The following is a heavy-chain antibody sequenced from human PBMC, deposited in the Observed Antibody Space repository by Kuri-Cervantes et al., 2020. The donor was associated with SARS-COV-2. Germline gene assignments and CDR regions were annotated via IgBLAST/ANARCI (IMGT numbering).Heavy chain of an antibody. CDR2: ISGSGGST. V-gene: IGHV3-23*01. J-gene: IGHJ5*02. Sequence: GGSLRLSCAASGFTFSSYAMSWVRLAPGKGLEWVSAISGSGGSTYYADSVKGRFTISRDNSKNTLYLQMNSLRAEDTAVYYCAKDLGRPNWFDPWGQGTLVTVSS. CDR1: GFTFSSYA. CDR3: AKDLGRPNWFDP.